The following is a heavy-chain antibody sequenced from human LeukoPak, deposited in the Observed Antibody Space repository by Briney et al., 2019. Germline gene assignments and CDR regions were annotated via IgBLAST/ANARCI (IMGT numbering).Heavy chain of an antibody. CDR1: GFTFSSYE. Sequence: GGSLRLSCAASGFTFSSYEMNWVRQAPGKGLEWVSYISSGSGTIYYADSVKGRFTISRDNAKNSLSLQMNGLRAEDTAVYYCARGGSYYCLDYWGQGTLVTVSS. D-gene: IGHD1-26*01. CDR2: ISSGSGTI. J-gene: IGHJ4*02. CDR3: ARGGSYYCLDY. V-gene: IGHV3-48*03.